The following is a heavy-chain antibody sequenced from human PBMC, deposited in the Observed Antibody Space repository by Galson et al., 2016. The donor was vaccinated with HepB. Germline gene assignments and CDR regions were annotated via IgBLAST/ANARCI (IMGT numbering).Heavy chain of an antibody. J-gene: IGHJ4*02. CDR1: GFIFSGSG. Sequence: SLRLSCAASGFIFSGSGMHWVLQAPGKGLEWLAVIWYDGSQKYYIDSVKGRFTISRYNSKNMLYLEMNNLRDEHTAVYYCARDSGYNHFDYWGQGTRVTVSS. V-gene: IGHV3-33*01. CDR2: IWYDGSQK. D-gene: IGHD1-1*01. CDR3: ARDSGYNHFDY.